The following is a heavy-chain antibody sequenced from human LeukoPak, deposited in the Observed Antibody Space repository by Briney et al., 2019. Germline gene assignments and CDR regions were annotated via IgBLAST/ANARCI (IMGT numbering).Heavy chain of an antibody. CDR1: GYTFTSYD. CDR3: ARGSTPSYYYDSSGHFDY. Sequence: ASVKVSCKASGYTFTSYDINWVRQATGQGLEWMGWMNPNSGNTGYAQKFQGRVTMTRNTSISTAYMELSSLRSDDTAVYYCARGSTPSYYYDSSGHFDYWGQGTLVTVSS. V-gene: IGHV1-8*01. CDR2: MNPNSGNT. J-gene: IGHJ4*02. D-gene: IGHD3-22*01.